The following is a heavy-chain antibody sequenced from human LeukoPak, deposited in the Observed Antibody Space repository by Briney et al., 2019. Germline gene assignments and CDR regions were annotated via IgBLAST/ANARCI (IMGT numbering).Heavy chain of an antibody. Sequence: SEILSLTCTVSGGSISSYYWSWIRQPPGKGLEWIGHIYDSGSTHYNPSLKSRVTISVDTSKNQFSLKLSSVTAADTAVYYCARHVGNSGSGSYLTYFDYWGQGTLVTVSS. CDR1: GGSISSYY. V-gene: IGHV4-59*08. CDR2: IYDSGST. J-gene: IGHJ4*02. D-gene: IGHD3-10*01. CDR3: ARHVGNSGSGSYLTYFDY.